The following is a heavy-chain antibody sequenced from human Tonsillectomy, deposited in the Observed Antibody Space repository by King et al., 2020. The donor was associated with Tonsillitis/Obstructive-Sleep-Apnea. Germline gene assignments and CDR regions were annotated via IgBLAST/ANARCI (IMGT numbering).Heavy chain of an antibody. CDR3: ARDRTYYDFWSGYYYYYMDV. CDR2: IYYSGST. CDR1: GGSISSYY. J-gene: IGHJ6*03. V-gene: IGHV4-59*01. D-gene: IGHD3-3*01. Sequence: QLQESGPGLVKPSETLSLTCTVSGGSISSYYWSWIRQPPGKGLKWIGYIYYSGSTNYNPSLKSRVTISVDTSKNQFSLKLSSVTAADTAVYYCARDRTYYDFWSGYYYYYMDVWGKGTTVTVSS.